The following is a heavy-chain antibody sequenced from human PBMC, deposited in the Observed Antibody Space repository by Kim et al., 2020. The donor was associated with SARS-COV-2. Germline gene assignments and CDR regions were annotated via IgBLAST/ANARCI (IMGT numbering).Heavy chain of an antibody. CDR2: TYYTSKWYN. CDR3: ARGINSAFDI. D-gene: IGHD5-18*01. Sequence: SQTLSLTCAIYGDNMSNYSVAWNWFRQSPSRGLEWMGRTYYTSKWYNDYAVSVKGRITISPDTSQNQFSLQLNSMTLEDTAVYYCARGINSAFDIWGQGTVVPVSS. V-gene: IGHV6-1*01. CDR1: GDNMSNYSVA. J-gene: IGHJ3*02.